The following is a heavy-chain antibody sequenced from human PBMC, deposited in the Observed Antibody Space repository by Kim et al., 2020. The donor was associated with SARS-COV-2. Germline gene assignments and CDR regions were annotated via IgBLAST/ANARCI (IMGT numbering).Heavy chain of an antibody. Sequence: GGSLRLSCAASGFTFSSYAMHWVRQAPGKGLEWVAVISYDGSNKYYADSVKGRFTISRDNSKNTLYLQMNSLRAEDTAVYYCARQRTRRSYGMDVWGQGTTVTVSS. V-gene: IGHV3-30*04. CDR2: ISYDGSNK. CDR3: ARQRTRRSYGMDV. CDR1: GFTFSSYA. J-gene: IGHJ6*02.